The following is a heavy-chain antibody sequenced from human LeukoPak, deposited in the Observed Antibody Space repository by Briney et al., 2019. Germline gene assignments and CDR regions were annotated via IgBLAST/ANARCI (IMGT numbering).Heavy chain of an antibody. CDR3: ASQYSGSPSDY. CDR1: GGSFSGYY. V-gene: IGHV4-34*01. CDR2: INHSGST. D-gene: IGHD1-26*01. Sequence: SETLSLTCAVYGGSFSGYYWSWIRQPPGKGLEWIGEINHSGSTNYKPSLRSRGTISVDTSKNHFSLKLSSVTAADTAVYYCASQYSGSPSDYWGQGTLVTVSS. J-gene: IGHJ4*02.